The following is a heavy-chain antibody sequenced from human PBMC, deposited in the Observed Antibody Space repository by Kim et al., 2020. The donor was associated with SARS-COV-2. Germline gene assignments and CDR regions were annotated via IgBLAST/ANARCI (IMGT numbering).Heavy chain of an antibody. CDR1: GFTFSSNS. CDR2: ISSSSSYI. D-gene: IGHD1-26*01. CDR3: ARTIVGASVFYY. J-gene: IGHJ4*02. Sequence: GGSLRLSCAASGFTFSSNSMNWVRQAPGKGLEWVSSISSSSSYIYYADSVTGRFTISRDNAKNSLYLQMNSLRAEDTAVYYCARTIVGASVFYYWGQGTLVTVSS. V-gene: IGHV3-21*01.